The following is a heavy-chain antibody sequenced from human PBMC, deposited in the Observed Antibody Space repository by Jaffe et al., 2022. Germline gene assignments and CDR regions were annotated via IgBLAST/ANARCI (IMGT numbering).Heavy chain of an antibody. CDR3: ARSSPNHGGWYYYYYYMDV. V-gene: IGHV1-69*01. Sequence: QVQLVQSGAEVKKPGSSVKVSCKASGGTFSSYAISWVRQAPGQGLEWMGGIIPIFGTANYAQKFQGRVTITADESTSTAYMELSSLRSEDTAVYYCARSSPNHGGWYYYYYYMDVWGKGTTVTVSS. D-gene: IGHD3-16*01. CDR1: GGTFSSYA. CDR2: IIPIFGTA. J-gene: IGHJ6*03.